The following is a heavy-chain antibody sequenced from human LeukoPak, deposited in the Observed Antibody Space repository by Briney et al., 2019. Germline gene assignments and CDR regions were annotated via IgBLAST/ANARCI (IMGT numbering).Heavy chain of an antibody. V-gene: IGHV4-59*01. Sequence: SETLSLTCTVSGGSISSYYWSWIRQPPGKGLEWIGYIYYSGSTNYNPSLKSRVTISVDTSKNRFSLKLSSVTAADTAVYYCARDLYAGVPNYWGQGTLVTVSS. CDR1: GGSISSYY. CDR2: IYYSGST. D-gene: IGHD2-8*01. J-gene: IGHJ4*02. CDR3: ARDLYAGVPNY.